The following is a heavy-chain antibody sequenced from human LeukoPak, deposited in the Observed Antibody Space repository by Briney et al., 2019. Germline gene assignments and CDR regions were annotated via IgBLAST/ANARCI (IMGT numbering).Heavy chain of an antibody. CDR1: GGPYNRWY. CDR3: ARVPPWSSSRYRGYFDY. CDR2: INHRGST. J-gene: IGHJ4*02. V-gene: IGHV4-34*01. Sequence: SETLSLTCAVYGGPYNRWYGRWIRRPPGKGVVWIGEINHRGSTNYNPSLKSRVTISVDTSKNQLSLKLSSVTAADTAVYYCARVPPWSSSRYRGYFDYWGQGTLVTASS. D-gene: IGHD6-13*01.